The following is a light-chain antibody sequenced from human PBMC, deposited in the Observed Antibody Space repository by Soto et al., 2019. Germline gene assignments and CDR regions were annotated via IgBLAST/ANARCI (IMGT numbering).Light chain of an antibody. CDR2: AAS. Sequence: DIVMTQSPLSLPVTPGEPASISCRSSQSLLHSNGYNYLDWYLQKPGQSPQLLIYAASSLQSGVPSRFSGGGSGTDFTLSISSLQPEDSATYYCQQYEILSIFGGGTKVDIK. CDR3: QQYEILSI. J-gene: IGKJ4*01. V-gene: IGKV2-28*01. CDR1: QSLLHSNGYNY.